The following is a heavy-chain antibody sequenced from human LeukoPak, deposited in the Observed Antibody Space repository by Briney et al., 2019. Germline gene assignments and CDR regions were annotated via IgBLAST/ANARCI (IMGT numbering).Heavy chain of an antibody. Sequence: PGGSLRLSCAASGFTFSSYSMNWVRQAPGKGLEWVSSISSSSYIYYADSVKGRFTISRDNAKNSLYLQMNSLRAEDTAVYYCARTALSIYNWFDPWGQGTLVTVSS. CDR1: GFTFSSYS. V-gene: IGHV3-21*01. J-gene: IGHJ5*02. CDR2: ISSSSYI. CDR3: ARTALSIYNWFDP.